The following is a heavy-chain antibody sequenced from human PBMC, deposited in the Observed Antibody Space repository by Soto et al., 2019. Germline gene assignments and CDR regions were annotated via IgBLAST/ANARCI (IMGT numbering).Heavy chain of an antibody. D-gene: IGHD3-10*01. V-gene: IGHV2-5*02. CDR2: IYWDDDK. CDR3: ARGGWTTYYSPFFDY. CDR1: GFSLSTSGVG. J-gene: IGHJ4*02. Sequence: QFTLKESGPTLVKPTQTLTLTCTFSGFSLSTSGVGVGWIRQPPGKALEWLAVIYWDDDKRYSPSLKSRLTITKDTSKNQVVLTLTNVDTVDTATYYCARGGWTTYYSPFFDYWGQGTLVTVSS.